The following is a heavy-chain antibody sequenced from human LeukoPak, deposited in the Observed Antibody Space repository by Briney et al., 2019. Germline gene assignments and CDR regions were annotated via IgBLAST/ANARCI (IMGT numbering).Heavy chain of an antibody. CDR3: ARDLIVGAAIDY. D-gene: IGHD1-26*01. CDR2: ISSSSYI. V-gene: IGHV3-21*01. Sequence: GGSLRLSCTASGFTFSSYSMNWVRQAPGKGLEWVSSISSSSYIYYADSVKGRFTISRDNAKNSLYLQMNSLRAEDTAVYYCARDLIVGAAIDYWGQGTLVTVSS. J-gene: IGHJ4*02. CDR1: GFTFSSYS.